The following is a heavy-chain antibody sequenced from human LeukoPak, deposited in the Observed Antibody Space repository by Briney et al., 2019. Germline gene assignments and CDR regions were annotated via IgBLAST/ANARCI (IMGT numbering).Heavy chain of an antibody. CDR3: TRVNGDSVDADYYYYMDV. Sequence: PGGSLRLSCAASGFDFSGYTMTWVRQAPGRGLERLSAITSSRGDIYYADSAKGRFTISRDNAKNSLYLQINSLRAEDTAVYYCTRVNGDSVDADYYYYMDVWGKGTTVTVSS. CDR2: ITSSRGDI. V-gene: IGHV3-21*01. J-gene: IGHJ6*03. CDR1: GFDFSGYT. D-gene: IGHD2-21*02.